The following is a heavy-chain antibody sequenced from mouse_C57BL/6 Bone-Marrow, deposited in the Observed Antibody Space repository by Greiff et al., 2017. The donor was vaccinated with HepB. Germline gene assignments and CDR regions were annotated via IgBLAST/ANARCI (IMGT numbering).Heavy chain of an antibody. CDR1: GYTFTSYW. D-gene: IGHD2-1*01. Sequence: VNVVESGAELAKPGASVKLSCKASGYTFTSYWMHWVKQRPGQGLEWIGYINPSSGYTKYNQKFKDKATLTADKSSSTAYMQLSSLTYEDSAVYYCASIYYGNYCSCFAYWGQGTLVTVSA. J-gene: IGHJ3*01. CDR3: ASIYYGNYCSCFAY. V-gene: IGHV1-7*01. CDR2: INPSSGYT.